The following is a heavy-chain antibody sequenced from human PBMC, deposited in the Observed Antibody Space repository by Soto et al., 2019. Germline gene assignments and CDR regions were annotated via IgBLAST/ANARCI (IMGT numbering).Heavy chain of an antibody. V-gene: IGHV5-51*01. CDR3: ARQNVGYCSGGSCETYGMDV. J-gene: IGHJ6*02. CDR2: IYPGDSDT. Sequence: GESLKISCKGSGYSFTSYWIGWVRQMPAKGLEWMGIIYPGDSDTRYSPSFQGQVTISADKSISTAYLQWSSLKASDTAMYYCARQNVGYCSGGSCETYGMDVWGQGTTVTVSS. D-gene: IGHD2-15*01. CDR1: GYSFTSYW.